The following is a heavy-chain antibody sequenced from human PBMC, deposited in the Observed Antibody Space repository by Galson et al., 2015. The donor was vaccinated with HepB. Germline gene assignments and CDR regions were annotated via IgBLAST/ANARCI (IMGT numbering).Heavy chain of an antibody. J-gene: IGHJ4*02. D-gene: IGHD1-7*01. V-gene: IGHV3-30*18. CDR3: AKDLVVSSNWNYDY. Sequence: SLRLSCAASGFTFSSYGMHWVRQAPGKGLEWVAVISYDGSNKYYADSVKGRFTISRDNSKNTLYLQMNSLRAEDTAVYYCAKDLVVSSNWNYDYWGQGTLVTVSS. CDR2: ISYDGSNK. CDR1: GFTFSSYG.